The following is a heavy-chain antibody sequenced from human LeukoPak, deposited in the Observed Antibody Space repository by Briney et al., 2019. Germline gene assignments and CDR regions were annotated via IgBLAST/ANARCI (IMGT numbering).Heavy chain of an antibody. CDR2: IYSGGST. Sequence: GGSLRLSCAASEFSVGSNYMTWVRQAPGKGLEWVSLIYSGGSTYYADSVKGRFTISRDNSKNTLYLQMNSLRAEDTAVYYCARVQDGYNQRYYYYYMDVWGKGTTVTVSS. D-gene: IGHD5-24*01. J-gene: IGHJ6*03. CDR3: ARVQDGYNQRYYYYYMDV. CDR1: EFSVGSNY. V-gene: IGHV3-66*01.